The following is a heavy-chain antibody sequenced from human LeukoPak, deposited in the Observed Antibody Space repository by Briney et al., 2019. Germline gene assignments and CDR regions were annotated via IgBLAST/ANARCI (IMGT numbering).Heavy chain of an antibody. J-gene: IGHJ4*02. CDR3: AKFGVDYDSSGYYYVSAFDY. V-gene: IGHV3-23*01. CDR2: ISGSGGST. Sequence: GGSLRLSCAASGFTFSSYAMSWVRQAPGKGLEWVSAISGSGGSTYYADSVKGRFTISRDNSKNTLYLQMNSLRAEDTAVYYCAKFGVDYDSSGYYYVSAFDYWSQGTLVTVSS. D-gene: IGHD3-22*01. CDR1: GFTFSSYA.